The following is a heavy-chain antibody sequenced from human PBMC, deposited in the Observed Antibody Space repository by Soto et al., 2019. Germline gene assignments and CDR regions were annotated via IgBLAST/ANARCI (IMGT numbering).Heavy chain of an antibody. J-gene: IGHJ6*02. CDR3: ARNSGYGYGMDV. CDR2: IIPIFGTA. V-gene: IGHV1-69*13. Sequence: SVKVSCKASGGTFSSYAISWVRQAPGQGLEWMGGIIPIFGTANYAQRFQGRVTITADESTSTAYMELSSLRSEDTAVYYCARNSGYGYGMDVWGQGTTVTVSS. D-gene: IGHD5-12*01. CDR1: GGTFSSYA.